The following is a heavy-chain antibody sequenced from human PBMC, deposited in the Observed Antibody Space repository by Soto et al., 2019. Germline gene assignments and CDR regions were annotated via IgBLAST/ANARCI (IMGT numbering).Heavy chain of an antibody. D-gene: IGHD6-19*01. CDR2: IDWDDDK. Sequence: GSGPTLVNPTETLTLTCTFSGFSLSTSGMCVSWIRQPPGQALEWLARIDWDDDKRYSPSLRSRLTLTKDTSKNQVVLTMTNMDPVDTATYYCAHRPGGYLSGWDNGYFDYWGRGALVTVSS. J-gene: IGHJ4*02. CDR1: GFSLSTSGMC. V-gene: IGHV2-5*08. CDR3: AHRPGGYLSGWDNGYFDY.